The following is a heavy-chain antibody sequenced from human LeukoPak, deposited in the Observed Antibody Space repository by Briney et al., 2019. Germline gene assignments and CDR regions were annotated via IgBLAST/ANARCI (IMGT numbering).Heavy chain of an antibody. D-gene: IGHD3-9*01. V-gene: IGHV3-23*01. CDR2: ISGSGGST. Sequence: PGGSLRLSCAASGFTFTSYAMNWVRQAPGKGLEWVSAISGSGGSTYYADSVKGRFTISRDNSKNTLYLQMNSLRAEDTAVYYCAEVGSGTGLRYFDWPKYYFDYWGQGTLVTVSS. CDR3: AEVGSGTGLRYFDWPKYYFDY. J-gene: IGHJ4*02. CDR1: GFTFTSYA.